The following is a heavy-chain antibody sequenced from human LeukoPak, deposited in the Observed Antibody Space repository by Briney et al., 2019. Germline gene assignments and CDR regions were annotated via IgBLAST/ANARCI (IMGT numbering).Heavy chain of an antibody. D-gene: IGHD6-19*01. J-gene: IGHJ4*02. CDR3: ARRAGLSFDY. Sequence: GGSLRLSCAASSFTFSTYVMNWVRQAPGTGLEWVSGISGNGGTTYYADSVKGRFTISRDNSKNTLYLQMNSLRAEDTAVYYCARRAGLSFDYWGQGALVTVSS. CDR2: ISGNGGTT. V-gene: IGHV3-23*01. CDR1: SFTFSTYV.